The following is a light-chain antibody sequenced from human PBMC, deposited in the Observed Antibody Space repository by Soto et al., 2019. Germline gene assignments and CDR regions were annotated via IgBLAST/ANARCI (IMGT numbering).Light chain of an antibody. CDR3: QQYGSSPWM. J-gene: IGKJ1*01. Sequence: EIVLTQSPATLSLSPRERATLSCRASQSVSSYLAWYQQKPGQAPRLLIYGASSRATGIPDRFSGSGSGTDFTLTISRLEPEDFAVYYCQQYGSSPWMFGQGTKVDI. CDR1: QSVSSY. V-gene: IGKV3-20*01. CDR2: GAS.